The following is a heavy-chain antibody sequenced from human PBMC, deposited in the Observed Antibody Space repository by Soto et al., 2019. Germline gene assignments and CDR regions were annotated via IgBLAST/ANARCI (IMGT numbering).Heavy chain of an antibody. CDR3: AREPMVRAAHGFDI. J-gene: IGHJ3*02. CDR1: GYTFTGHY. CDR2: INPNGVGT. V-gene: IGHV1-2*02. D-gene: IGHD3-10*01. Sequence: QVQLVQSGAEVKKPGASVKVSCNASGYTFTGHYMHWVRQAPGQGLEWMGWINPNGVGTNYAQKFQGRVTMTRETSISTAYMELSRLGSDDTAVYYCAREPMVRAAHGFDIWGPGTMVTVSS.